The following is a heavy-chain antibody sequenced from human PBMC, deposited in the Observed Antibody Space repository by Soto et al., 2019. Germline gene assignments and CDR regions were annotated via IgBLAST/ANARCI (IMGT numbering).Heavy chain of an antibody. D-gene: IGHD6-13*01. CDR1: GGSFSGYY. CDR2: INHSGST. CDR3: ATYSSSWYYYYGMDV. J-gene: IGHJ6*02. Sequence: PSETLSLTCAVYGGSFSGYYWSRIRQPPGKGLEWIGEINHSGSTNYNPSLKSRVTISVDTSKNQFSLKLSSVTAADTAVYYCATYSSSWYYYYGMDVWGQGTTVTVSS. V-gene: IGHV4-34*01.